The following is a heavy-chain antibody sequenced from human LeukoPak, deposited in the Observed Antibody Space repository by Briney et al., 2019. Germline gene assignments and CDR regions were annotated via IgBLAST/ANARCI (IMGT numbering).Heavy chain of an antibody. CDR1: GFTFSSYG. CDR2: IQYDGSYK. Sequence: GGSLRLSCAVSGFTFSSYGMHWVRQAPGKGLEWVAFIQYDGSYKYCADSVKGRFTISRDNSKNTLYLQMNSLRAEDTAVYYCAKDFCSGGSCYSNSWGQGTLVTVSS. V-gene: IGHV3-30*02. D-gene: IGHD2-15*01. J-gene: IGHJ4*02. CDR3: AKDFCSGGSCYSNS.